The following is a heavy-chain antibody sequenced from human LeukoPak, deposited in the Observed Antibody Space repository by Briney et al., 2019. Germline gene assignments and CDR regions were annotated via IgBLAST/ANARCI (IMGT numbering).Heavy chain of an antibody. V-gene: IGHV4-4*09. CDR1: GGSISSYY. D-gene: IGHD6-6*01. J-gene: IGHJ5*02. Sequence: SETLSLTCTVSGGSISSYYWSWIRQPPGKGLEWIGYIYTSGSTNYNPSLKSRVTISVDTSKNQFSLKLSSVTAADTAVCYCARFRSSSYNWFDPWGQGTLVTVSS. CDR3: ARFRSSSYNWFDP. CDR2: IYTSGST.